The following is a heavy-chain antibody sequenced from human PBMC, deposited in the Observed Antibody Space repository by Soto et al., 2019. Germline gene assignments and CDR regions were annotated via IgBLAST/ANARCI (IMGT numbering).Heavy chain of an antibody. CDR1: GGSISSGGYY. J-gene: IGHJ4*02. CDR2: IYYSGST. CDR3: ARLSVTMVRGVIITDAHFAY. V-gene: IGHV4-31*03. D-gene: IGHD3-10*01. Sequence: PSETLSLTCTVSGGSISSGGYYWSWIRQHPGKGLEWIGYIYYSGSTCYNPSLKSRVTISVDTSKNQFSLKLSSVTAADTAVYYCARLSVTMVRGVIITDAHFAYWGQGTLVTVSS.